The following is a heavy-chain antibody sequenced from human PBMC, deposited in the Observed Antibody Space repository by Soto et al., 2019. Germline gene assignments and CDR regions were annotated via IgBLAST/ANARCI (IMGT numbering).Heavy chain of an antibody. D-gene: IGHD2-21*01. CDR1: GGSISTDY. V-gene: IGHV4-4*07. CDR2: VYSSGTT. Sequence: SETLSLTCTVSGGSISTDYWSWIRQPAGKGLEWIGRVYSSGTTDYNPSLNSRATMSVETSKNQFSLKLSSVTAADTAVYYCARDIASYAYGEGYWGQGVQVTVSS. CDR3: ARDIASYAYGEGY. J-gene: IGHJ4*02.